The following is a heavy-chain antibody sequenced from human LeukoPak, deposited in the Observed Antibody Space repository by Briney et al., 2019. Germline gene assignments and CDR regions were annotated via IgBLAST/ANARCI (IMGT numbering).Heavy chain of an antibody. CDR1: GFTFSTYA. CDR2: IGGSGDST. Sequence: GGSLRLSCTASGFTFSTYAMSWVRQAPGKGLEWVSVIGGSGDSTYYAGSVKGRFTISRDNSKNTLYLQMNGLRAEDTAVYYCAKAPGGSCYSASDYWGQGTLVSVSS. J-gene: IGHJ4*02. CDR3: AKAPGGSCYSASDY. D-gene: IGHD2-15*01. V-gene: IGHV3-23*01.